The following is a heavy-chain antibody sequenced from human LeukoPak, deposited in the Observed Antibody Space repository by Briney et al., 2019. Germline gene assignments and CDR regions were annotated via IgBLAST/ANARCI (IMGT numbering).Heavy chain of an antibody. Sequence: SETLSLTCTVSGGSISSYYWSWIRQPPGKGLEWIGYIYYSGGTNYNPSLKSRVTISVDTSKNQFSLKLSSVTAADTAVYYCARPRDSGYYLNDAFDIWGQGTMVTVSS. CDR2: IYYSGGT. D-gene: IGHD3-22*01. CDR3: ARPRDSGYYLNDAFDI. J-gene: IGHJ3*02. V-gene: IGHV4-59*08. CDR1: GGSISSYY.